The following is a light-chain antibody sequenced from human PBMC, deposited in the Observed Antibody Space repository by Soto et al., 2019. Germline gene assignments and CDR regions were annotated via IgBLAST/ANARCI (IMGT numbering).Light chain of an antibody. J-gene: IGLJ2*01. Sequence: SYELTQPPSVSVAPGKTARITCGGNNIGSKSVHWYQQKPGQAPVLVIYYDSDRPSGIPERFSGSNSGNTATLTSSRVEAGDEADYYCQVWDSSSDPLVVFGGGTKLPS. CDR1: NIGSKS. V-gene: IGLV3-21*04. CDR3: QVWDSSSDPLVV. CDR2: YDS.